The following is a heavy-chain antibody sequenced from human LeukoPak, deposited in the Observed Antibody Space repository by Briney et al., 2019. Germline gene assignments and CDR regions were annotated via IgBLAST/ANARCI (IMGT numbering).Heavy chain of an antibody. J-gene: IGHJ4*02. D-gene: IGHD6-19*01. CDR2: ISGGTT. V-gene: IGHV3-49*03. CDR3: SRGSGWLSVY. Sequence: GGSLRLSCAATGFTFGDYLMSWFRQAPGKGLEWVGFISGGTTEYAASVKGRFTISRDDSTSIAYLQMNSLTTEDTAVYYCSRGSGWLSVYWGQGTLVTVSS. CDR1: GFTFGDYL.